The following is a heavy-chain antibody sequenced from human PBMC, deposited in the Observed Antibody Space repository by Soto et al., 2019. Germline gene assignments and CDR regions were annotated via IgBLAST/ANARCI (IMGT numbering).Heavy chain of an antibody. CDR2: IHYSGVT. CDR1: GASIISNNW. J-gene: IGHJ6*02. V-gene: IGHV4-4*02. Sequence: QVQLQESGPGLVKPSGTLSLTCAVSGASIISNNWWSWVRQSPGRGLEWIGEIHYSGVTNDNPSLKSRLSISLDKSKNQFSLTLRSATAADTAVYYCARGGFGDTGVDLEAYHTLDVWGQGTAVTVSS. D-gene: IGHD3-3*01. CDR3: ARGGFGDTGVDLEAYHTLDV.